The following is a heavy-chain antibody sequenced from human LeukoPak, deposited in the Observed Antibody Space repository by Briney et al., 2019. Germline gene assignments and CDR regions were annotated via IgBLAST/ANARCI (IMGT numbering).Heavy chain of an antibody. CDR1: GFTFSSYW. CDR3: ARVGDSSAWFDP. CDR2: IKRDGSGI. V-gene: IGHV3-7*01. J-gene: IGHJ5*02. Sequence: GGSLRLSCAASGFTFSSYWMSWVRQAPGKGLEWVSNIKRDGSGIYYVDSVKGRFTISRDNAKNSLYLQMNSLRAEDTAVYYCARVGDSSAWFDPWGQGTLVTVSS. D-gene: IGHD6-19*01.